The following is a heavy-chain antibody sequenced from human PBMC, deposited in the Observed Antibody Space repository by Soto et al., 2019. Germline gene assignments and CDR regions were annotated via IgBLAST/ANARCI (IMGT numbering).Heavy chain of an antibody. V-gene: IGHV3-33*01. CDR2: IWYDGSNK. J-gene: IGHJ6*02. Sequence: QVQLEESGGGVVQPGRSLRLSCAASGFTFSSYGMHWVRQAPGKGLEWVAVIWYDGSNKYYADSVKGRFTISRDNSKNTLYLQMNSLRAEDTAVYYCARDRDYYDSSGYFYYYGMDVWGQGTTVTVSS. CDR3: ARDRDYYDSSGYFYYYGMDV. CDR1: GFTFSSYG. D-gene: IGHD3-22*01.